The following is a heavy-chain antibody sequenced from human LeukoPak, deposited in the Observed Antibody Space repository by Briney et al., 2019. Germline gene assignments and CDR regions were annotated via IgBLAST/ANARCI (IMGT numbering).Heavy chain of an antibody. V-gene: IGHV3-21*01. CDR1: GFTFSSYS. CDR2: ISSSSSNI. CDR3: AGAPRPSQG. J-gene: IGHJ4*02. Sequence: GGSLRLSCAASGFTFSSYSMNWVRQAPGKGLEWVSSISSSSSNISYPDSVTRRFTISRYNAKNSLYLQMNTLRAEDTAVYYCAGAPRPSQGWGQGTLVTVSS.